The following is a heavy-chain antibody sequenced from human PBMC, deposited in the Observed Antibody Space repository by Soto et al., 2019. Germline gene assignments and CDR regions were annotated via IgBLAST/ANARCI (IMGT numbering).Heavy chain of an antibody. D-gene: IGHD6-13*01. V-gene: IGHV3-21*01. CDR1: GFTFSSYS. Sequence: EVQLVESGGGLVKPGGSLRLSCAASGFTFSSYSMNWVRQAPGKGLEWVSSISSSSSYIYYADSVKGRFTISRDNAKNSLYLQMNSLRAEDTAVYYCARGPAAAGTFEAVAATGRDYWGQGTLVTVSS. CDR2: ISSSSSYI. J-gene: IGHJ4*02. CDR3: ARGPAAAGTFEAVAATGRDY.